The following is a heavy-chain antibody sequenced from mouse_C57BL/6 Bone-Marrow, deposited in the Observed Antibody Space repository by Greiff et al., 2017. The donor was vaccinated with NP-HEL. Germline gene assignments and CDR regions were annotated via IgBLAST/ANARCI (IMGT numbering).Heavy chain of an antibody. Sequence: EVQLQQSRAELVRPGASVKLSCTASGFNIKDYYMHWVKQRPEQGLEWIGRIDPEDGDTEYAPKFQGKATMTADTSSNTAYLQLSSLTSEDTAVYYCTTAVVAPYYYAMDYWGQGTSVTVSS. J-gene: IGHJ4*01. D-gene: IGHD1-1*01. CDR1: GFNIKDYY. V-gene: IGHV14-1*01. CDR2: IDPEDGDT. CDR3: TTAVVAPYYYAMDY.